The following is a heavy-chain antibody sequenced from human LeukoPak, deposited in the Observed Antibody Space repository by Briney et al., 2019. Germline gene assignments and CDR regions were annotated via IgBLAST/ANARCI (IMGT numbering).Heavy chain of an antibody. Sequence: GRSLRLSCAASGFTFSSYAMHWVRQAPGKGLEYVSAITSNGGSTHYANSVKGRFTISRDNSKNTLYLEMGSLRAEDMAVYYCARVAPTRASVDYWGQGTLVTVSS. V-gene: IGHV3-64*01. J-gene: IGHJ4*02. CDR3: ARVAPTRASVDY. CDR1: GFTFSSYA. D-gene: IGHD3-10*01. CDR2: ITSNGGST.